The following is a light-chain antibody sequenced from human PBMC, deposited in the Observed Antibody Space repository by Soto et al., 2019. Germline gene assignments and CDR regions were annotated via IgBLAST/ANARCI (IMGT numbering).Light chain of an antibody. V-gene: IGKV1-12*01. CDR2: SAT. Sequence: IQMTQSPSSVSASVGDRVTITCRAGPNIGKYLAWYQQKPGKAPKLLIHSATILQGGVPSRFNGSESGTEFTLTINSLQPEDSATYYCQQANSFPMTFGQGTRLEIK. J-gene: IGKJ5*01. CDR1: PNIGKY. CDR3: QQANSFPMT.